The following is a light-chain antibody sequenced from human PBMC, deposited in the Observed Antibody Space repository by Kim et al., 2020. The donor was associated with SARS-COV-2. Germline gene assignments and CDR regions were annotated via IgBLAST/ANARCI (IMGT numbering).Light chain of an antibody. CDR2: VDNDGRH. CDR1: SAHSNYA. Sequence: APVKLTCTLSSAHSNYAIAWHQQQPEKGPRYLMKVDNDGRHIKGDGIPDRFSGSSSGAERYLIISSLQSEDEADYYCQTWATGIRVFGGGTQLTVL. CDR3: QTWATGIRV. V-gene: IGLV4-69*01. J-gene: IGLJ2*01.